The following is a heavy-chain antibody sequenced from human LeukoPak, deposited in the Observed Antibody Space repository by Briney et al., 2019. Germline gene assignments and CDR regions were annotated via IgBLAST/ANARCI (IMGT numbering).Heavy chain of an antibody. CDR1: SDSISSSHYY. D-gene: IGHD4-11*01. V-gene: IGHV4-39*02. CDR2: IYSGGET. J-gene: IGHJ4*02. CDR3: VRDYSNFVQGD. Sequence: EASETLSLTCTVSSDSISSSHYYWGWIRQSPGKGLEWIGSIYSGGETHYNPSLNSRVTIFLDTSKNRFSLNLISVTATDTAVYYCVRDYSNFVQGDWGQGTLVTVSS.